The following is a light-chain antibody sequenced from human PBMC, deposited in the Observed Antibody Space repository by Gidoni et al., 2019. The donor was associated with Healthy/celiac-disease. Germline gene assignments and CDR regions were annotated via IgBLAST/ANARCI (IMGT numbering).Light chain of an antibody. CDR2: VAS. J-gene: IGKJ4*01. CDR1: QSVSSY. Sequence: EIVLTQSPATLSLSPGERATLSCRASQSVSSYLAWYQQTPGQAPRLLISVASNRATGIPARFSGSGSGTDFTLTIISLEPEDFAVYYCQQRSNWLFGGGTKVEIK. CDR3: QQRSNWL. V-gene: IGKV3-11*01.